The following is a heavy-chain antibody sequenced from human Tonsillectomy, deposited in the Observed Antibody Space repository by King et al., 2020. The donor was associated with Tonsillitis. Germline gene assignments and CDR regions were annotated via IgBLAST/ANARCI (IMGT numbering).Heavy chain of an antibody. CDR1: GGSISSYY. Sequence: HVQLQESGPGLVKPSETLSLTCTVSGGSISSYYWSWLRQPPGKGLEWIGYIYYSGSTNYNPSLKSRVTISVDTSKNQFSLKLSSVTAADTAVYYCARDRLRGSCPIWGQGTMVTVSS. J-gene: IGHJ3*02. V-gene: IGHV4-59*01. CDR3: ARDRLRGSCPI. D-gene: IGHD2-2*01. CDR2: IYYSGST.